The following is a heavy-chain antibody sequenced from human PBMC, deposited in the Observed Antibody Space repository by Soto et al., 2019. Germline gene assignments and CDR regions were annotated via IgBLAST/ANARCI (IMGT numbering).Heavy chain of an antibody. D-gene: IGHD3-10*01. J-gene: IGHJ5*01. CDR1: RGSISSGDYY. V-gene: IGHV4-30-4*01. CDR3: ARSVPFGSLVYWFDS. CDR2: IYYSGSP. Sequence: SETLSLTCTVSRGSISSGDYYWSWIRQPPGKGLEWIGYIYYSGSPYYNPSLKSRVTISVGTSKNQFSLKLSSVTAADTAVYSCARSVPFGSLVYWFDSWGQGTLVTVPQ.